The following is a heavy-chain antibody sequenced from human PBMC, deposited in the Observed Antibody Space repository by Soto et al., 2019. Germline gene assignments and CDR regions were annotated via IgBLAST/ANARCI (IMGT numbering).Heavy chain of an antibody. CDR1: GFTFSSYA. CDR3: ARDRPDFWSGYYSLWGNYGMDV. D-gene: IGHD3-3*01. V-gene: IGHV3-30-3*01. J-gene: IGHJ6*02. CDR2: ISYDGSNK. Sequence: SLRLSCAASGFTFSSYAMHWVRQAPGKGLEWVAVISYDGSNKYYADSVKGRFTISRDNSKNTLYLQMNSLRAEDTAVYYCARDRPDFWSGYYSLWGNYGMDVWGQGTTVTVSS.